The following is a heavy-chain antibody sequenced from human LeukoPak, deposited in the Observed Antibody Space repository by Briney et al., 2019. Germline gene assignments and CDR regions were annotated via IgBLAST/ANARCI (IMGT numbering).Heavy chain of an antibody. J-gene: IGHJ6*02. CDR3: ARDRRIAVADTGYYYYGMDV. V-gene: IGHV3-48*04. Sequence: GGSLRLSCAASGFTFRSYSVNWVRQAPGKGLEWVSYITSSSSIIYYADSVKGRFTISRDNAKNSLYLQMNSLRAEDTAVYYCARDRRIAVADTGYYYYGMDVWGQGTTVTVSS. CDR1: GFTFRSYS. CDR2: ITSSSSII. D-gene: IGHD6-19*01.